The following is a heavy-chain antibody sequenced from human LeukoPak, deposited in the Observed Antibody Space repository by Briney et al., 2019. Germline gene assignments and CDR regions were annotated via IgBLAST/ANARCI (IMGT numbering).Heavy chain of an antibody. J-gene: IGHJ4*02. Sequence: PGGPLRLSCAASGFTFSSYAVNWVRQAPGKGLAWVSAISDSGGSTQYADSVKGRFIISRDNSKNTLYLQMNSLRVEDTAVYYCAKGSSNWRDYYYFDYWGQGTLVTVSS. D-gene: IGHD6-13*01. V-gene: IGHV3-23*01. CDR2: ISDSGGST. CDR1: GFTFSSYA. CDR3: AKGSSNWRDYYYFDY.